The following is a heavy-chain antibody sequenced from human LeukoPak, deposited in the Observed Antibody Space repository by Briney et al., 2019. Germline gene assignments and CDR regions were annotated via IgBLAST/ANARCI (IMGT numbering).Heavy chain of an antibody. Sequence: SETLSLTCAVYGGSFSGYYSSWIRQPPGKGLEWIGEINHIVTTNYNTSTTSRVPISLDKSKTQSSLNLRSVTAADRAVYFCARSSRLLNLFDPWGQGTLVTVSS. V-gene: IGHV4-34*01. J-gene: IGHJ5*02. D-gene: IGHD6-6*01. CDR1: GGSFSGYY. CDR2: INHIVTT. CDR3: ARSSRLLNLFDP.